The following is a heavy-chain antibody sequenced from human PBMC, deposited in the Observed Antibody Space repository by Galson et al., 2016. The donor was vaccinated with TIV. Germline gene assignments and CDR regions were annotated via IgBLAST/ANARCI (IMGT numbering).Heavy chain of an antibody. J-gene: IGHJ6*02. CDR1: GLSVSINY. CDR2: ISDGGNT. V-gene: IGHV3-66*02. Sequence: RLSCAASGLSVSINYMTWVRQAPGKGLEWVSLISDGGNTYYPDSVKGRFTISRDNSKNTLYLQMNSLRVEDTAFYYCARDRVVDATYYYYYYGMDVWGQGTAVTVSS. D-gene: IGHD2-15*01. CDR3: ARDRVVDATYYYYYYGMDV.